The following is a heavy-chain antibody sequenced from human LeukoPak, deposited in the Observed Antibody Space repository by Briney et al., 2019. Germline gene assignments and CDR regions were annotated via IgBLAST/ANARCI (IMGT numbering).Heavy chain of an antibody. CDR2: IIPIFGTA. V-gene: IGHV1-69*13. Sequence: GASVKVSCKASGGTFSSHAISWVRQAPGQGLEWMGGIIPIFGTANYAQKFQGRVTITADESTSTAYMELSSLRSEDTAVYYCARLTGYYTQGYFDYWGQGTLVTVSS. CDR1: GGTFSSHA. CDR3: ARLTGYYTQGYFDY. J-gene: IGHJ4*02. D-gene: IGHD3-9*01.